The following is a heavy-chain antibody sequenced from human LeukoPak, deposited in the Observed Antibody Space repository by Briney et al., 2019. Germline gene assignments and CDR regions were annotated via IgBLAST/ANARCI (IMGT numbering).Heavy chain of an antibody. CDR2: ISSSGSTI. V-gene: IGHV3-48*03. D-gene: IGHD1-26*01. Sequence: GGSLRLSCAASGFTFSSYEMNWVRQAPGKGLEWVSYISSSGSTIYYTDSVKGRFTISRDNAKNSLYLQMNSLRAEDTAVYYCARGDSGSYYFDYWGQGTLVTVSS. CDR1: GFTFSSYE. J-gene: IGHJ4*02. CDR3: ARGDSGSYYFDY.